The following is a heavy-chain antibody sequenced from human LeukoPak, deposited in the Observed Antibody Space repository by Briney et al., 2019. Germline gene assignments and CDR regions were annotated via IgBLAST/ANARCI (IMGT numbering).Heavy chain of an antibody. J-gene: IGHJ5*02. CDR1: GYTFTSYG. CDR2: ISAYNGNT. Sequence: GASVNVSCKASGYTFTSYGISWVRQTPGQGLEWMGWISAYNGNTNYAQKLQGRVTMTTDTSTSTAYMELRSLRSDDTAVYYCARERSFGIAAAVSWFDPWGQGTLVTVSS. CDR3: ARERSFGIAAAVSWFDP. V-gene: IGHV1-18*01. D-gene: IGHD6-13*01.